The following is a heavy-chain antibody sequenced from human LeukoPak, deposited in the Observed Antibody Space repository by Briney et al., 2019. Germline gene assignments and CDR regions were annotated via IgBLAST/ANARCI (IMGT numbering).Heavy chain of an antibody. CDR3: ARPLAPVMLNAFDI. CDR2: INPSGGST. V-gene: IGHV1-46*01. CDR1: GYTFTNYY. J-gene: IGHJ3*02. Sequence: GASVKVSCKASGYTFTNYYIHWVRQAPGQGLEWMGIINPSGGSTDYAQKFQGRVTVTRDTSTSTVYMELSSLRSEDTAVYYCARPLAPVMLNAFDIWGQGTMVTVSS. D-gene: IGHD2-8*01.